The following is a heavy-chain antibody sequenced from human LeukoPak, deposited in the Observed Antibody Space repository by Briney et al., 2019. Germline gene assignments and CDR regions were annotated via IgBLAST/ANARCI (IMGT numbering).Heavy chain of an antibody. CDR1: GFTLSNAW. Sequence: GGSLRLFCAASGFTLSNAWMSWVRQAPGKGLEWVGRIKSKTDGGTTDYGAPVKGRFPISRDEPKNTVDVQVNSLRTGDLFLCYCTTGGPAVPAAIDGVDVWGQGTTVTVSS. D-gene: IGHD2-2*01. J-gene: IGHJ6*02. CDR2: IKSKTDGGTT. V-gene: IGHV3-15*01. CDR3: TTGGPAVPAAIDGVDV.